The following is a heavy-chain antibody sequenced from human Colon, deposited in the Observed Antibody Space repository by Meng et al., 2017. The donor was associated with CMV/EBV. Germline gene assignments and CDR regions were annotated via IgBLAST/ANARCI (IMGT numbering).Heavy chain of an antibody. CDR1: GGTFKNYA. V-gene: IGHV1-69*10. D-gene: IGHD6-6*01. CDR2: IIPNLELA. J-gene: IGHJ6*02. CDR3: ARGGSSSPATYFYYYGMDV. Sequence: SVKVSCKASGGTFKNYAVSWVRQAPGLGLEWMGGIIPNLELANYAQEFQGRVTISADKSTSTVYLELSSLRYEDTAVYYCARGGSSSPATYFYYYGMDVWGQGTTVTVSS.